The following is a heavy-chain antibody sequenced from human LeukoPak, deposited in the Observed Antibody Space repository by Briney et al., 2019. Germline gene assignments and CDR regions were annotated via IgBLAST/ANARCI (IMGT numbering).Heavy chain of an antibody. CDR2: ISGSGGST. D-gene: IGHD3-9*01. CDR3: AKVVDYDILTGYYSD. V-gene: IGHV3-23*01. Sequence: GGSLRLSCAALGLTFTSYAMSWVRKAPGKGLKWVSAISGSGGSTYYADSVKGRFTISRDNSKNTLYLQMNSLRAEDTAVYYCAKVVDYDILTGYYSDWGQGTLVSVSS. CDR1: GLTFTSYA. J-gene: IGHJ4*02.